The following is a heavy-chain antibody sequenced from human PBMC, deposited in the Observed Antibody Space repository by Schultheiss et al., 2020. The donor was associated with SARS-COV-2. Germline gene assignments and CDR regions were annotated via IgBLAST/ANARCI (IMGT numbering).Heavy chain of an antibody. J-gene: IGHJ6*02. CDR3: AHWPYYYGMDV. CDR2: IDWDDEK. CDR1: GFSLSTSGMC. Sequence: SGPTLVKPTQTLTLTCTFSGFSLSTSGMCVSWIRQPPGKALEWLALIDWDDEKDYSRSLKTRLTISQDTPKKQVVLTMTNMDTVDTATYYCAHWPYYYGMDVWGQGTTVTVSS. V-gene: IGHV2-70*12.